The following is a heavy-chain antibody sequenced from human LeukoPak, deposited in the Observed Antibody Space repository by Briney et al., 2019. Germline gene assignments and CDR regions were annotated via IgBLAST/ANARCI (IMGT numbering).Heavy chain of an antibody. CDR3: ARPIFDYYYYYGMDV. D-gene: IGHD3-9*01. V-gene: IGHV1-2*02. CDR2: INPNSGGT. Sequence: ASVKVSCKASGYTFTGYYMHWVRQAPGQGLEWMGWINPNSGGTNYAQKFQGRVTMTRDTSISTAYMELSRLRSDDTAVYYCARPIFDYYYYYGMDVWGQGTMVTVSS. J-gene: IGHJ6*02. CDR1: GYTFTGYY.